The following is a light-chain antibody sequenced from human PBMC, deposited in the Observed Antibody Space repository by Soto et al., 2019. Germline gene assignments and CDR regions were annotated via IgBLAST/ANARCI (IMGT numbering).Light chain of an antibody. J-gene: IGKJ4*01. CDR1: QGISNY. Sequence: DIQITQSPSSLSGSVRYRVTITCSSSQGISNYLAWYQQKPGKAPQLLIYGATTLQSGVPSRFSGSGSGTDFTLTIASLQTEAVATYYCQKYNSDPLTFGGGTKVDIQ. V-gene: IGKV1-27*01. CDR2: GAT. CDR3: QKYNSDPLT.